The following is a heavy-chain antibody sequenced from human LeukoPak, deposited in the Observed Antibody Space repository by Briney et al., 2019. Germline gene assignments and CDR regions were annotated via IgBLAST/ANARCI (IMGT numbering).Heavy chain of an antibody. CDR2: SSSDSNYI. Sequence: GGSLRLSCAASGFTFSHYAMNWVRQAPGKGLEWVSCSSSDSNYIYYADSVKGRFTISRDNAKNSLYLQMNSLRAEDTAVYYCARDERRCSADTCYPFGYWGQGTLVTVSS. D-gene: IGHD2-15*01. CDR3: ARDERRCSADTCYPFGY. V-gene: IGHV3-21*01. J-gene: IGHJ4*02. CDR1: GFTFSHYA.